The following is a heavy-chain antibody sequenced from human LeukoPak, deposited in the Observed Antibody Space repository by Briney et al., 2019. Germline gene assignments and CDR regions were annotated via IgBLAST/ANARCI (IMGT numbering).Heavy chain of an antibody. CDR2: ISSSSSYI. V-gene: IGHV3-21*01. CDR1: GFTFSSYS. D-gene: IGHD3-9*01. CDR3: ARGPLDSGLPDYFDY. Sequence: PGGSLRLSCAASGFTFSSYSMKWVGQAPGKGLEWVSSISSSSSYIYYADPVKGRFTISRDNAKNSLYLQMNSLRAEDTAVYYCARGPLDSGLPDYFDYWGQGTLVTVSS. J-gene: IGHJ4*02.